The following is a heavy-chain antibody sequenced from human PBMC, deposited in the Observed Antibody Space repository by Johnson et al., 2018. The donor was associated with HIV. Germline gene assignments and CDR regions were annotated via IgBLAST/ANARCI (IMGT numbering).Heavy chain of an antibody. D-gene: IGHD2-21*02. J-gene: IGHJ3*02. CDR3: AKDLAFAYCGGDCYSGAFDI. CDR2: ISYDGSNK. Sequence: QVQLVESGGGLVQPGGSLRLSCAASGFTFSSYAMSWVRQAPGKGLEWVAVISYDGSNKYYADSVKGRFTISRDNAKNTLYLKMNSLRAEDTAVYYCAKDLAFAYCGGDCYSGAFDIWGQGTMVTVSS. V-gene: IGHV3-30-3*01. CDR1: GFTFSSYA.